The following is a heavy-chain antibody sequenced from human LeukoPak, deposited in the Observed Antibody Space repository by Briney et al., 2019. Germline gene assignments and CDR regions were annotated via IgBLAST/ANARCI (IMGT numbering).Heavy chain of an antibody. Sequence: GGSLRLSCAASGFTFDDYAMHWVRQSPGKGLEWVSSISYNSGSIDYADSVKGRFTISRDNAKNSLYVQMNSLRTEDTALYYRAKGYRTGRWLPLDYWGQGTLVTVSS. D-gene: IGHD5-24*01. V-gene: IGHV3-9*01. CDR3: AKGYRTGRWLPLDY. CDR2: ISYNSGSI. J-gene: IGHJ4*02. CDR1: GFTFDDYA.